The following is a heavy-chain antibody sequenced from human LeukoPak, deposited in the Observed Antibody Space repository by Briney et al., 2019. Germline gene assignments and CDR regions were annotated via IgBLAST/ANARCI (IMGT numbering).Heavy chain of an antibody. J-gene: IGHJ5*02. D-gene: IGHD3-22*01. Sequence: ASVRDSSKASGYTFTSYGISWVRQAPGQGLEWMGWISAYNGNTNYAQKLQGRVTMTTDTSTCTAYMELRSLRSDDTAVYYCARDYYDSSGYYYVAGWFEPWGQGTLVTVSS. CDR1: GYTFTSYG. V-gene: IGHV1-18*01. CDR3: ARDYYDSSGYYYVAGWFEP. CDR2: ISAYNGNT.